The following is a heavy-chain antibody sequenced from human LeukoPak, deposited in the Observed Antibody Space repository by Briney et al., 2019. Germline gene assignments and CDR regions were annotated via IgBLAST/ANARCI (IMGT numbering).Heavy chain of an antibody. D-gene: IGHD5-24*01. CDR1: GGSISSSSYY. CDR2: IYYSGST. V-gene: IGHV4-39*07. J-gene: IGHJ3*02. CDR3: ARDGYNTKVRFSDAFDI. Sequence: SETLSLTCTVSGGSISSSSYYWGWIRQPPGKGLEWIGGIYYSGSTYYNPSLKSRVTISLDTSKNQFSLQLNSVTPEDTAVYYCARDGYNTKVRFSDAFDIWGQGTMVTVSS.